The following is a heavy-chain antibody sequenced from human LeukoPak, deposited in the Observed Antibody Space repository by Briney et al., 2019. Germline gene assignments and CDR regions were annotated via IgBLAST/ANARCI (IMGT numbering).Heavy chain of an antibody. CDR3: ARVRNYYDSSGFTYFDY. D-gene: IGHD3-22*01. Sequence: GASVKVSCKASGGTFSSYAISWVRQAPGQGLEWMGWINPNSGGTNYAQKFQGRVTMTRDTSISTAYMELSRLRSDDTAVYYCARVRNYYDSSGFTYFDYWGQGTLVTVSS. J-gene: IGHJ4*02. CDR2: INPNSGGT. CDR1: GGTFSSYA. V-gene: IGHV1-2*02.